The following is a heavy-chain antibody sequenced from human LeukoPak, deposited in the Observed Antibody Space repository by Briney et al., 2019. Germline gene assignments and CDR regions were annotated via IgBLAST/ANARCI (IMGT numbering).Heavy chain of an antibody. CDR1: GFTFDDYG. Sequence: PGGSLRLSCAASGFTFDDYGMSWVRQAPGKGLEWVSGTTWNGGSTGYADSVKGRFTISRDNSKNTLYLQMNSLRAEDTAVYYCAKDGGLLWFGELPRTFYYMDVWGKGTTVTVSS. V-gene: IGHV3-20*04. CDR2: TTWNGGST. D-gene: IGHD3-10*01. CDR3: AKDGGLLWFGELPRTFYYMDV. J-gene: IGHJ6*03.